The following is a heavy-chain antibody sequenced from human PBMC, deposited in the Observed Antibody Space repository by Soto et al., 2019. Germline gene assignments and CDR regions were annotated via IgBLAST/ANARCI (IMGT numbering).Heavy chain of an antibody. Sequence: SVKVSWKASGGALSRYASSWGRQAPGQGLEWMGGIIPIFGTANYAQKFQGRVTITADESTSTAYMELSSLRSEDTAVYYCARVRVYDFWSGYQKYYYGMDVWGQGTTVTVSS. CDR3: ARVRVYDFWSGYQKYYYGMDV. CDR2: IIPIFGTA. D-gene: IGHD3-3*01. V-gene: IGHV1-69*01. CDR1: GGALSRYA. J-gene: IGHJ6*02.